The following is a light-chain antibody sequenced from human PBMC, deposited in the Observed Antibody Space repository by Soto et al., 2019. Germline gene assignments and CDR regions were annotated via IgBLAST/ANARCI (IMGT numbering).Light chain of an antibody. V-gene: IGKV4-1*01. CDR1: QSVLYNSDRKDY. J-gene: IGKJ2*01. CDR2: WAS. CDR3: QQYSRTPTYP. Sequence: DIVMTQSPDSLAVSLGERATINCKSSQSVLYNSDRKDYLAWYQQRPGQPPKLLIYWASTRESGVPDRFSGSGSWTDFTLTTINLQAEDVGVFYYQQYSRTPTYPFGQGTKLEIK.